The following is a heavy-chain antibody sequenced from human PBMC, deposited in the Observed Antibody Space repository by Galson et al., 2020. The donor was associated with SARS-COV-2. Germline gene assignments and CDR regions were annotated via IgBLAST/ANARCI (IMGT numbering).Heavy chain of an antibody. V-gene: IGHV3-21*01. CDR2: ISSSSSYI. Sequence: GESLKISCAASGFTFSSYSMNWVRQAPGKGLEWVSSISSSSSYIYYADSVKGRFTISRDNAKNSLYLQMNSLRAEDTAVYYCARDLTTVTTTYFDYWGQGTLGTVSS. D-gene: IGHD4-4*01. J-gene: IGHJ4*02. CDR1: GFTFSSYS. CDR3: ARDLTTVTTTYFDY.